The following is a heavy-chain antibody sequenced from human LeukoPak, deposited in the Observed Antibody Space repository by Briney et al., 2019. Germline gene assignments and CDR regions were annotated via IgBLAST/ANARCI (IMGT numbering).Heavy chain of an antibody. V-gene: IGHV3-30*18. Sequence: PGGSLRLSCAASGFDFSGYGMHWVRQAPGKGLEWVAITSSDGTAKFYTDSVEGRFTVSRDNSKNMLYLQMSTLGAEDTAVYYCAKAGRNYHNWLDPWGQGTLVTVSS. CDR3: AKAGRNYHNWLDP. J-gene: IGHJ5*02. CDR1: GFDFSGYG. D-gene: IGHD4-11*01. CDR2: TSSDGTAK.